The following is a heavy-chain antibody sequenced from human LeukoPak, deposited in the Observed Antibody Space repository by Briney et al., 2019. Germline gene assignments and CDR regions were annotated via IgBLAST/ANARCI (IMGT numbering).Heavy chain of an antibody. CDR2: ISDGGRAT. V-gene: IGHV3-7*03. D-gene: IGHD3-10*02. Sequence: PGGPLRLSCGASGYRFSPYCMSWVRQTPGKGLEWEASISDGGRATYYGDSVRGRFTISRDDARNSLFLQMNGLRADDTAVYYCTRENYVPDSWGQGTLVTVSS. J-gene: IGHJ5*02. CDR1: GYRFSPYC. CDR3: TRENYVPDS.